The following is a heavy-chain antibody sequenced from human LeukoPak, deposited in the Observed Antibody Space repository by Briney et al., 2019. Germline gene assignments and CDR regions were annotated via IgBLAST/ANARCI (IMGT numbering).Heavy chain of an antibody. CDR1: GYTFTNHG. CDR2: ISIYSGNT. J-gene: IGHJ4*02. V-gene: IGHV1-18*01. Sequence: ASVKVSCKASGYTFTNHGLSWARQAPGQGLEWMGWISIYSGNTNYAQKFQDRISMTTGTSTSTAYMELRSLKSDDTAVYYCARDPGGTWGFDYWGQGALVTVSS. D-gene: IGHD7-27*01. CDR3: ARDPGGTWGFDY.